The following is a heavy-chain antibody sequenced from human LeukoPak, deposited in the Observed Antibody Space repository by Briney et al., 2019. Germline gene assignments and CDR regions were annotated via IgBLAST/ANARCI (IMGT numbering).Heavy chain of an antibody. CDR1: GGSITSHY. CDR3: ARAVAAAWGWFDP. CDR2: ISCRGDT. Sequence: SETLSLTCTVSGGSITSHYWTWIRQPPGKGLEWIGYISCRGDTHYNSSLKNRVTISVDSSKTQFFLNLTSVTAADTAVYYCARAVAAAWGWFDPWGQGTLVIVSS. J-gene: IGHJ5*02. D-gene: IGHD6-19*01. V-gene: IGHV4-59*08.